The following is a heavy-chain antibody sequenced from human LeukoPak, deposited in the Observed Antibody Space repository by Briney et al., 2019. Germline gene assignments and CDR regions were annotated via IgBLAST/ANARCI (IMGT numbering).Heavy chain of an antibody. CDR1: GFTFSDYY. Sequence: GGSLRLSCAASGFTFSDYYMRWIRQAPGKGLEWVSYISSSGSTIYYADSVKGRFTTSKYNAKNSPYLQMNSLRAEDTAVYHCARDFRDSSGYFKPEYAFDIWGEGTTVTLSS. CDR2: ISSSGSTI. V-gene: IGHV3-11*04. J-gene: IGHJ3*02. CDR3: ARDFRDSSGYFKPEYAFDI. D-gene: IGHD3-22*01.